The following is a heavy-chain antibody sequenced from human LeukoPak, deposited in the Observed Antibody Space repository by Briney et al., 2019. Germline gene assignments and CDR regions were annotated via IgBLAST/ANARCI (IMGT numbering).Heavy chain of an antibody. V-gene: IGHV4-39*01. D-gene: IGHD6-19*01. CDR3: ARHSESIAVAGIDY. J-gene: IGHJ4*02. CDR2: IYYSGST. Sequence: SETLSLTCTVSGGSISSSSYYWGWIRQPPGKGLEWIGSIYYSGSTYYNPSLKSRVTISVDTSKNQFSLKLSSVTAADTAVYYCARHSESIAVAGIDYWGQGTLVTVSS. CDR1: GGSISSSSYY.